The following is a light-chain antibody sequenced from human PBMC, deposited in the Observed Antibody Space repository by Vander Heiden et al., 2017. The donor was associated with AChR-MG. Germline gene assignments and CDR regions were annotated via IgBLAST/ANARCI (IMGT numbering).Light chain of an antibody. CDR1: ALAKQF. CDR3: QSSDRGGTFVL. CDR2: KDN. Sequence: SDDLTQPPSVSVSPGQTARITCSGDALAKQFAQWYQQRPGQAPLLVIYKDNQRSSGIPERFPGSRAGTTITLTITGDHAEDEADYYCQSSDRGGTFVLFGGGTTLAVL. V-gene: IGLV3-25*03. J-gene: IGLJ2*01.